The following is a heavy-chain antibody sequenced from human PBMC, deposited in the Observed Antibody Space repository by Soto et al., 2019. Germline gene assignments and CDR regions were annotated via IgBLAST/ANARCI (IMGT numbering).Heavy chain of an antibody. CDR2: IYYGAST. V-gene: IGHV4-31*03. CDR1: GGSISSGNYY. D-gene: IGHD7-27*01. Sequence: PSETLSLTCSVSGGSISSGNYYWSWIRQHPGKGLEWIGYIYYGASTYYNPSLKSRVTISIDTSKNLFSLKLSSVTAADTAMYYWARRLGSAGSFESWGLGTLVTVSS. CDR3: ARRLGSAGSFES. J-gene: IGHJ4*02.